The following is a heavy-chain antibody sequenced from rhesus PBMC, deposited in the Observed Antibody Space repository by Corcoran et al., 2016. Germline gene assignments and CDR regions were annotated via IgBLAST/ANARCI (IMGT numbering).Heavy chain of an antibody. CDR3: ARALIVVVVSPTPFDGFDF. D-gene: IGHD2-8*01. J-gene: IGHJ3*01. CDR1: GYTFTASY. V-gene: IGHV1S2*01. CDR2: INPYNGNT. Sequence: QVQLVQSGAEVKKPGSPVKVFCKAAGYTFTASYIHWVRQAPRQGLEWRGWINPYNGNTRYVPKFQGRVTMTRDTSTNTAYMELSSLRSEDTAVYYCARALIVVVVSPTPFDGFDFWGQGLRVTVSS.